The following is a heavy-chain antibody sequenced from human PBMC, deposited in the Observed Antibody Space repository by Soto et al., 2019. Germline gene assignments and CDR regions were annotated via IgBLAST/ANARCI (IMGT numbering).Heavy chain of an antibody. D-gene: IGHD1-26*01. CDR2: INAGIGNT. CDR3: ARDVGAADY. J-gene: IGHJ4*02. CDR1: GYTFTSYA. Sequence: QVQLVQSGAEVKKPGASVKVSCKASGYTFTSYAMHWVRQAPGQRLEWMGWINAGIGNTKYSQKFQGRVTITRDTSASTADKELSSPKSEDTAVYYCARDVGAADYWGQGTLVTVSS. V-gene: IGHV1-3*01.